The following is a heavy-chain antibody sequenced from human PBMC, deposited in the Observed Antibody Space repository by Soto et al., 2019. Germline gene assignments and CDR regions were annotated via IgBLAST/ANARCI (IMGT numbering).Heavy chain of an antibody. CDR1: GFTFTSYW. V-gene: IGHV3-7*05. D-gene: IGHD3-16*01. CDR2: IKQDGTSK. CDR3: ARLRFILTERNFDS. J-gene: IGHJ4*02. Sequence: EVQLVESGGGLVQPGGSLRLSCEASGFTFTSYWMSWVRQAPGKGLEWVANIKQDGTSKYYADSVKGRFTVSRDNAKSSVHLQMDSLRDDDTAVYRCARLRFILTERNFDSWGQGTPVTVSS.